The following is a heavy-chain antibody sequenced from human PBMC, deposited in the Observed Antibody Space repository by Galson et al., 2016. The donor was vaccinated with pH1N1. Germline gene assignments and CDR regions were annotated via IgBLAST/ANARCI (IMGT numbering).Heavy chain of an antibody. D-gene: IGHD2-21*02. J-gene: IGHJ3*02. CDR1: GYNFAKYW. V-gene: IGHV5-51*01. CDR2: VYPGDSDT. Sequence: QSGAEVKKPGESLMISCEGSGYNFAKYWIAWVRQMPGKGLEWMGIVYPGDSDTTYSPSFQGHVTISADKSKSSVYLQWRSLKASDTARYYCPRHGDPYGGDAFDMWGQGTLVTISS. CDR3: PRHGDPYGGDAFDM.